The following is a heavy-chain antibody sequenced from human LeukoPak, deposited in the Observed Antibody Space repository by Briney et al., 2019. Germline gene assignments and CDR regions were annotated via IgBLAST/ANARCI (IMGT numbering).Heavy chain of an antibody. CDR2: ISGSGAKT. CDR1: GFTFSTYA. V-gene: IGHV3-23*01. Sequence: GGSLRLSCAASGFTFSTYAMNWVRQAPGKGLEWVSAISGSGAKTYHADFVKGRFTISRDNSKNTLYLQMNSLRAEDTAVYYCARSTSSSNYYYYMDVWGKGTTVTVSS. CDR3: ARSTSSSNYYYYMDV. D-gene: IGHD6-6*01. J-gene: IGHJ6*03.